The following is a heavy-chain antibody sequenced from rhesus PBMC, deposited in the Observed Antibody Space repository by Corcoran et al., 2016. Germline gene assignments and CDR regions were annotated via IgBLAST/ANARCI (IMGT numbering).Heavy chain of an antibody. J-gene: IGHJ4*01. Sequence: QVQLQESGPGLVKPSEILSLTCAVSGGSISRNYWSWIRQSPGQGLEWIGYIFGGSESTTNNPPLKSRVTISRDTSKNQFSLKLSSVTAADTAVYYCAKFTVAASGYFDSWGQGVLVTVSS. CDR1: GGSISRNY. CDR2: IFGGSEST. CDR3: AKFTVAASGYFDS. D-gene: IGHD4-29*01. V-gene: IGHV4-147*01.